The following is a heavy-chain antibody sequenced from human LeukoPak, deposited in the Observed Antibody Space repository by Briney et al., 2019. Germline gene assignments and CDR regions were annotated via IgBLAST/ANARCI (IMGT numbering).Heavy chain of an antibody. CDR3: ARDLVGASYY. J-gene: IGHJ4*02. CDR2: IKENGREK. Sequence: GGSLRLSCAASGFTFSAYWMSWVRQAPGKGLEWVANIKENGREKYYADSVKGRFTTSRDNAKNSLYLEMNSLRAEDTAVYFCARDLVGASYYWGQGTLVTVSS. CDR1: GFTFSAYW. D-gene: IGHD1-26*01. V-gene: IGHV3-7*01.